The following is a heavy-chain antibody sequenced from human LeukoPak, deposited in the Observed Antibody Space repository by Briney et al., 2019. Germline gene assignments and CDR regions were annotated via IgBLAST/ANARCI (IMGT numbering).Heavy chain of an antibody. CDR1: GFTFSSYA. Sequence: GGSLRLSCAASGFTFSSYAMHWVRQAPGKGLEWVAVISYDGSNKYYADPVKGRFTISRDNSKNTLYLQMNSLRAEDTAVYYCARGGDPGAFDIWGQGTMVTVSS. CDR2: ISYDGSNK. D-gene: IGHD2-21*02. V-gene: IGHV3-30-3*01. CDR3: ARGGDPGAFDI. J-gene: IGHJ3*02.